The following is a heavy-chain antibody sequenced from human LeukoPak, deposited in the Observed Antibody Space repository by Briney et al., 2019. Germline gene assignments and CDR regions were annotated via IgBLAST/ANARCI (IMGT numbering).Heavy chain of an antibody. J-gene: IGHJ4*02. CDR1: GFTFDDYA. CDR3: AKDIAGGGVMGGFDY. V-gene: IGHV3-9*01. D-gene: IGHD3-16*01. CDR2: ISWNSGSI. Sequence: GRSLRLSCAASGFTFDDYAMHWVRQAPGKGLEWVSGISWNSGSIGYADSVKGRFTISRDNAKNSLYLQMNSLRAEDTALYYCAKDIAGGGVMGGFDYWGQGTLVTVSS.